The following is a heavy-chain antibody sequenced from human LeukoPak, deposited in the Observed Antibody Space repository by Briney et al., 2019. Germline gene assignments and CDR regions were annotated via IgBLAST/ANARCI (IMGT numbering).Heavy chain of an antibody. Sequence: PGGSLRLSCTASGCTFGDYAMSWFRQAPGKGLEWIGEIHHGGTTNYNPSLKSRVTISVDKPKDQFSLKLRSVTAADTAVYYCAKKDYYYMDVWGKGTTVTVSS. CDR2: IHHGGTT. V-gene: IGHV4-34*08. CDR1: GCTFGDYA. J-gene: IGHJ6*03. CDR3: AKKDYYYMDV.